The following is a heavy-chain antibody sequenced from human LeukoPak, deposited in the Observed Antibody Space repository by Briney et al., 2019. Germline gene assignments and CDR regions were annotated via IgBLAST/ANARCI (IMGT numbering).Heavy chain of an antibody. D-gene: IGHD3-10*01. CDR3: AGYYYGSGSLPAY. J-gene: IGHJ4*02. V-gene: IGHV3-30*03. CDR2: ISYDGSNK. Sequence: PGGFLRLSCAASGFTFSSYGMHWVRQAPGKGLEWVAVISYDGSNKYYADSVKGRFTISRDNSKNTLYLQMNSLRAEDTAVYYCAGYYYGSGSLPAYWGQGTLVTVSS. CDR1: GFTFSSYG.